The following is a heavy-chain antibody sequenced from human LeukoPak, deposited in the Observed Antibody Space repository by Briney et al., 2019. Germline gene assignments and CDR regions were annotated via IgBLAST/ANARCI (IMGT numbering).Heavy chain of an antibody. CDR1: GGSFSGYY. Sequence: SETLSLTCAVYGGSFSGYYWSWIRQPPGKGLEWIGEINHSGSTNYNASLKSRVTISVDTSKNQFSLKLSSVTAADTAVYYCARGPFGVVIMNWFDPWGQGTLVTVSS. CDR3: ARGPFGVVIMNWFDP. J-gene: IGHJ5*02. V-gene: IGHV4-34*01. D-gene: IGHD3-3*01. CDR2: INHSGST.